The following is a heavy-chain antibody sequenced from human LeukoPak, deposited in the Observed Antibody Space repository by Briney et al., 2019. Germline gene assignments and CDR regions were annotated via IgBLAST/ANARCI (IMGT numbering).Heavy chain of an antibody. CDR1: GFTVSSNY. J-gene: IGHJ6*03. Sequence: GGSLRLSCAASGFTVSSNYMSWVRQAPGKGLEWVSVIYSGGSTYYADSVKGRFTISRDNSKNTLYLQMNSLRAEDTAVYYCARAVNWNFRRDYYYYMDVWGKGTTVTVSS. V-gene: IGHV3-66*01. CDR3: ARAVNWNFRRDYYYYMDV. CDR2: IYSGGST. D-gene: IGHD1-7*01.